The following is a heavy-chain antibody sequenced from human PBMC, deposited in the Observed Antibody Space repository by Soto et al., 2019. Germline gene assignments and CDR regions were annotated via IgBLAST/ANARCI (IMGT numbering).Heavy chain of an antibody. CDR1: GGSISSGGYY. CDR2: IYYSGST. CDR3: ASHIAAAGKIDY. V-gene: IGHV4-31*03. Sequence: SETLSLTCTVSGGSISSGGYYWSWIRQHPGKGLEWIGYIYYSGSTYYNPSLKSRVTISVDTSKNQFSLKLSSVTAADTAVYYCASHIAAAGKIDYWGQGTLVTVS. D-gene: IGHD6-13*01. J-gene: IGHJ4*02.